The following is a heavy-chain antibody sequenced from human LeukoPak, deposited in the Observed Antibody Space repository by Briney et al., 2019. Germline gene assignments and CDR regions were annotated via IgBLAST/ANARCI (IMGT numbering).Heavy chain of an antibody. Sequence: LPGGSLRLSCAASGFTFSSYWMSWVRRAPGKGLEWVANIKQDGSEKYYVASVTGRFTIFRDNAKNSLYLQMNSLRAEDTAVYYCASDHGYQGYWGQGTLVTVSS. CDR2: IKQDGSEK. CDR3: ASDHGYQGY. CDR1: GFTFSSYW. J-gene: IGHJ4*02. D-gene: IGHD5-24*01. V-gene: IGHV3-7*01.